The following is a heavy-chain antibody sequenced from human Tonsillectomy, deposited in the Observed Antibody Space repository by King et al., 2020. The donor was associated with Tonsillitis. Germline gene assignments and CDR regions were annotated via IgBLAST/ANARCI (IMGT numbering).Heavy chain of an antibody. CDR2: ISYSGST. D-gene: IGHD6-13*01. Sequence: QLQESGPGLVKPSQTLSLTCSVSGASITSGGYYWNWIRHHPGKGLEWIGYISYSGSTYYNPSLKSRVTTSEDTSKNQFSLNLSSVTAADTAVYYCASSGWYASYFDHWGQGTLVTVSP. J-gene: IGHJ4*02. CDR1: GASITSGGYY. CDR3: ASSGWYASYFDH. V-gene: IGHV4-31*03.